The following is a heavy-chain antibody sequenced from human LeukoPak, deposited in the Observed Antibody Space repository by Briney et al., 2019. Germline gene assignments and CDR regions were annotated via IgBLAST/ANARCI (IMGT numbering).Heavy chain of an antibody. CDR2: MNPNSGNT. CDR3: ARGGYFDY. CDR1: GYTFTSYD. V-gene: IGHV1-8*02. Sequence: ASVKVSCKASGYTFTSYDINWVRQATGQGLEWMGWMNPNSGNTGYAQEFQGRVTMTRDMSTSTVYMELSSLRSEDTAVYYCARGGYFDYWGQGTLVTVSS. J-gene: IGHJ4*02.